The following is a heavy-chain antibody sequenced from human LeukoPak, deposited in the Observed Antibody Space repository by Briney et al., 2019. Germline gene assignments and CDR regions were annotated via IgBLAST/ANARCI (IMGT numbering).Heavy chain of an antibody. CDR3: ARLAGTTFWADY. J-gene: IGHJ4*02. CDR2: IYYSGST. Sequence: SQTLSLTCTVSGGSVSSGDYYWSWIRQPPGKGLEWIGYIYYSGSTYYNPSLKSRVTISVDTSKNEFSLKLSSVTATDAAVYYCARLAGTTFWADYWGQGTLVTVSS. CDR1: GGSVSSGDYY. V-gene: IGHV4-30-4*01. D-gene: IGHD1-7*01.